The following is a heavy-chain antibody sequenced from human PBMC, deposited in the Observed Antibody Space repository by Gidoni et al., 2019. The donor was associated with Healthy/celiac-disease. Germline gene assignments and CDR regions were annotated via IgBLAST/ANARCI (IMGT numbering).Heavy chain of an antibody. V-gene: IGHV3-23*01. CDR2: ISGSGGST. J-gene: IGHJ3*02. CDR1: GFTFSSYA. D-gene: IGHD6-19*01. Sequence: EVQLLESGGGLVQPGGSLRLSCAASGFTFSSYAMSWVRQAPGKGLEWVSAISGSGGSTYYADSVKGRFTISRDNSKNTLYLQMNSLRAEDTAVYYCAKDGAGIAVAAPDDAFDIWGQGTMVTVSS. CDR3: AKDGAGIAVAAPDDAFDI.